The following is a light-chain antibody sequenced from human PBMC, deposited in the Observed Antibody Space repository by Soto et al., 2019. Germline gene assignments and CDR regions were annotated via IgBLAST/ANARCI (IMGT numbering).Light chain of an antibody. V-gene: IGKV2-28*01. Sequence: DIVMTQSPLSLPVTPGEPASISCRSSQSLLHSNGYTYLDWYLQKPGQSPQLLIYWGSNRASGVPDRFSGSGSGTDFTLKISRVEAEDVGVYYCMQALQTPLTFVPGTKVDIK. CDR3: MQALQTPLT. CDR1: QSLLHSNGYTY. CDR2: WGS. J-gene: IGKJ3*01.